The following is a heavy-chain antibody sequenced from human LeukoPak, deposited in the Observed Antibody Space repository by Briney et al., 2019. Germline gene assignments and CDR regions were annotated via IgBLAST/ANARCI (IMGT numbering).Heavy chain of an antibody. Sequence: GGSLRLSCAASGFTFSSYAMSWVRQAPGKGLEWVSAISGSGGSTYYADSVKGRFTISRDNSKNTLYLQMNSLRAEDTAVYYCAKDRRVVPAAIGPLDYWGQGTLVTVPS. CDR3: AKDRRVVPAAIGPLDY. D-gene: IGHD2-2*02. V-gene: IGHV3-23*01. CDR1: GFTFSSYA. CDR2: ISGSGGST. J-gene: IGHJ4*02.